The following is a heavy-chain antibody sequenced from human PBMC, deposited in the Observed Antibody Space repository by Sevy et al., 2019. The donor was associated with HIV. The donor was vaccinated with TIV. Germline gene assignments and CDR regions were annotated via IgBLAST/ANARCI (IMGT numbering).Heavy chain of an antibody. D-gene: IGHD2-2*02. V-gene: IGHV3-7*01. CDR3: TRAGGDTVVVTTAIGILVMDV. J-gene: IGHJ6*02. CDR2: KKKDGSEQ. Sequence: GGSLRLSCEPSGVIFGKYWMSWVRKAQGKGLEGGANKKKDGSEQYYVDSVKGRFTISRDNAKNSLYLQMNSLRVEDTAGYYCTRAGGDTVVVTTAIGILVMDVWGQGTTVTVSS. CDR1: GVIFGKYW.